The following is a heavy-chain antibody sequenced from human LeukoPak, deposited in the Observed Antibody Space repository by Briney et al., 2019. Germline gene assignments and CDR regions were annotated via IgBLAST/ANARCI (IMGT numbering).Heavy chain of an antibody. D-gene: IGHD2-8*02. Sequence: GGSLRLSCAASEFTFSDAWMNWVRQAPGKGLEWVGRIKNKFNGETTDYAAPVKGRFTISRDDSKKTLYLQMNSLKADDTAVYFCTTVTVCTGSSCPGAFDHWGQGTLVTVSS. CDR2: IKNKFNGETT. V-gene: IGHV3-15*01. CDR3: TTVTVCTGSSCPGAFDH. CDR1: EFTFSDAW. J-gene: IGHJ4*02.